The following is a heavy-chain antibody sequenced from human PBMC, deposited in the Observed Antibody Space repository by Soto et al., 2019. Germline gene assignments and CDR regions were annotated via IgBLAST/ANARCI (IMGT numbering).Heavy chain of an antibody. CDR2: ISGSGAGT. D-gene: IGHD5-18*01. J-gene: IGHJ4*02. Sequence: AGSLRLSCAASGFTLSSFALSWVRQAPGKGLEWVSAISGSGAGTDYADSVKGRFTISRDNSKNTLYLQMNSLRAEDTAVYYCAGPGYSSQDYWGQGALVTVSS. CDR1: GFTLSSFA. V-gene: IGHV3-23*01. CDR3: AGPGYSSQDY.